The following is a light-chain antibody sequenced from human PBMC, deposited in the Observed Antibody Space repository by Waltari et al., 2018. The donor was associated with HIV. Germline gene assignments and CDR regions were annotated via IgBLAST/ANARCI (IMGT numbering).Light chain of an antibody. CDR1: SSNIGSNT. V-gene: IGLV1-44*01. CDR3: AAWDDSLNGWV. J-gene: IGLJ3*02. CDR2: SNN. Sequence: QPVLTQPPSASGTPGQRVTISCSGSSSNIGSNTVNWYQHLPGTAPQLLIYSNNQRPSGVPDRFSGSKSGTSASLAISGLQSEDEADYYCAAWDDSLNGWVFGGGTKLTVL.